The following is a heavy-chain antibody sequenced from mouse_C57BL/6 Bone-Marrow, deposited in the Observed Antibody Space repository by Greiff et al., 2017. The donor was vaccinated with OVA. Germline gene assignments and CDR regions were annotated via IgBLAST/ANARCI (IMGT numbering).Heavy chain of an antibody. CDR1: GFTFSSYA. CDR3: ARDRGGYWYFDV. CDR2: ISDGGSYT. Sequence: EVQLVESGGGLVKPGGSLKLSCAASGFTFSSYAMSWVRQTPEKRLEWVATISDGGSYTYYPDNVKGRFTISRDNAKNNLYLQMSHLKSEDTAMYYCARDRGGYWYFDVWGTGTTVTVSS. V-gene: IGHV5-4*01. J-gene: IGHJ1*03.